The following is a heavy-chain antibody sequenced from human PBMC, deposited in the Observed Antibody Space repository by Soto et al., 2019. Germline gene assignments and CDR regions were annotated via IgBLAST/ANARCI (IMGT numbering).Heavy chain of an antibody. D-gene: IGHD2-2*02. Sequence: GASVKVSCKASGYTSTNYGMHWVRQAPGQRLEWMGWINAGSGNTKYSQKFQGRITITRDTSASTVYMELSSVTAADTAVYYCARGVRGYCSSTSCYTANWFDPWGQGTLVTVSS. V-gene: IGHV1-3*01. CDR3: ARGVRGYCSSTSCYTANWFDP. J-gene: IGHJ5*02. CDR2: INAGSGNT. CDR1: GYTSTNYG.